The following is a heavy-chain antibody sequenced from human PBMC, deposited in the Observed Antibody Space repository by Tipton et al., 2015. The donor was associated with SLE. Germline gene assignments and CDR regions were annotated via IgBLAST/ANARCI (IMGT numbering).Heavy chain of an antibody. Sequence: TLSLTCAVYGGSFSSHYWSWIRQPPGKGLEWIGEINHSGSTNYNPSLKSRVTISVDTSKNQFSLKLRSVTAADTAVYYCARENRGWAPDAFDIWGQGTMVTVSS. CDR2: INHSGST. J-gene: IGHJ3*02. CDR3: ARENRGWAPDAFDI. CDR1: GGSFSSHY. D-gene: IGHD6-19*01. V-gene: IGHV4-34*01.